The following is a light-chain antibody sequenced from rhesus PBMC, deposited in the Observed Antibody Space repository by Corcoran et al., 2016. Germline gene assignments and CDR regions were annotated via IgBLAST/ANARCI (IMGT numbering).Light chain of an antibody. CDR3: QQYKNYPLT. CDR2: VAS. CDR1: QDINHY. Sequence: DIQMTQSPSSLSASVGDRVTITCRASQDINHYLSWSQQNPGKDPKPLIYVASSLETGVPSRVRGRGAGTNYHLIISSLQPEDIATYHCQQYKNYPLTFGGGTKVEIK. J-gene: IGKJ4*01. V-gene: IGKV1-66*01.